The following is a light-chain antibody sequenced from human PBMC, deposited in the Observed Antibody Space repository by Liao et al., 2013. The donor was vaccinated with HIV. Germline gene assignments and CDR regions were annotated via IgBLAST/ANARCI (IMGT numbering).Light chain of an antibody. CDR2: QDR. CDR1: KLGDKY. J-gene: IGLJ2*01. Sequence: SYELTQPPSVSVSPGQTASITCSGDKLGDKYACWYQQKPGQSPVLVIYQDRKRPSGIPERFSGSNSGNTATLTISGTQALDEADYYCQAWDTTTDVAFGGGTEADRP. V-gene: IGLV3-1*01. CDR3: QAWDTTTDVA.